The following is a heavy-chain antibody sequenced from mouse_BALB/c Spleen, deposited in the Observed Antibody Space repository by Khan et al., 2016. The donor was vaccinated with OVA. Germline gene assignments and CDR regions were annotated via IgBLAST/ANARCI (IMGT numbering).Heavy chain of an antibody. V-gene: IGHV1S137*01. CDR2: VSTYYGDA. J-gene: IGHJ3*01. CDR1: GYTFTDFT. CDR3: ASGGGGERFVY. Sequence: QVQLKQSGAELVRPGVSVKISCKGSGYTFTDFTLHWVKQSHAKSLEWIGVVSTYYGDATYNQKFKGKATMTVDKSSTTAYMELARLTSEDSAIYCGASGGGGERFVYWGQGTLVTVSA.